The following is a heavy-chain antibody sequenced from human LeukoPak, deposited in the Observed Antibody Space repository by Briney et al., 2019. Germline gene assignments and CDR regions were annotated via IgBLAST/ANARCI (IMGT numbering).Heavy chain of an antibody. CDR1: GGSISDYY. CDR3: ARTYGSYRAFDI. V-gene: IGHV4-4*08. D-gene: IGHD1-26*01. Sequence: PSETLSLTCTVSGGSISDYYWTWIRQSPGTGLEWIGRIYPSGSTNYNPSLKSRVTISVDTSKNQFSLKLSSVTAADTAVYYCARTYGSYRAFDIWGQGTMVTVSS. J-gene: IGHJ3*02. CDR2: IYPSGST.